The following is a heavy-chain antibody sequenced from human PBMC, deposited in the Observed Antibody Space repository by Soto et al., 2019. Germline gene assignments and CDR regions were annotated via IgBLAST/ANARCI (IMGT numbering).Heavy chain of an antibody. Sequence: GGSLRLSCAASGFTFHNYAMSWGRQAPWKGLEWVSAISGSGGSTYYADSVKGRFTISRDNSKNTLYLQMNSLRAEDTAVYYCAKHSSSYWFDPWGQGTLVTVSS. CDR1: GFTFHNYA. CDR3: AKHSSSYWFDP. CDR2: ISGSGGST. J-gene: IGHJ5*02. D-gene: IGHD6-13*01. V-gene: IGHV3-23*01.